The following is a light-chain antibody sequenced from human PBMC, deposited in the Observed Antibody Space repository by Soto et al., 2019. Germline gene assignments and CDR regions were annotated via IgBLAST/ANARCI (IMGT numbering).Light chain of an antibody. V-gene: IGKV1-27*01. J-gene: IGKJ4*01. CDR3: QEYNSASLT. CDR1: QDIRNY. CDR2: AAS. Sequence: DIQMTQSPSSLSASVGDRVTITCRASQDIRNYLVWYQQKPGKVPKLLIYAASILQSGVPSRFSGSGSGTDFTLTISSLQPEDFATYYCQEYNSASLTFGGGTKVEIK.